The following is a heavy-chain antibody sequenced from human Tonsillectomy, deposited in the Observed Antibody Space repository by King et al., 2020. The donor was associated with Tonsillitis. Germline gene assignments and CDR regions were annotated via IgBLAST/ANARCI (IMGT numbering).Heavy chain of an antibody. Sequence: VKLVESGGGVVQPGRSLRLSCAASGFTFSSCAMHWVRQAPGKGLDWVAVISYDGSNKYYADSVKGRFTISRDNSKNTLYLQMNSLRAEDTAVYYCATYYYDSSAIFDYWGQGTLVTVSS. CDR1: GFTFSSCA. J-gene: IGHJ4*02. V-gene: IGHV3-30*01. CDR2: ISYDGSNK. D-gene: IGHD3-22*01. CDR3: ATYYYDSSAIFDY.